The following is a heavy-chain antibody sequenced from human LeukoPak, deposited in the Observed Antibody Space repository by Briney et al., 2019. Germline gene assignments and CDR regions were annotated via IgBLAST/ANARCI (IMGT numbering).Heavy chain of an antibody. CDR1: SGSISTYY. CDR2: IYTSGST. Sequence: SETLSLTCTVSSGSISTYYWSWIRQPAGKGLEWIGRIYTSGSTNYSPSLKSRVTMSVDTSKNQFSLKLSSVTAADTAVYYCARHGYYYDSSGYPDAFDIWGQGTMVTVSS. D-gene: IGHD3-22*01. CDR3: ARHGYYYDSSGYPDAFDI. J-gene: IGHJ3*02. V-gene: IGHV4-4*07.